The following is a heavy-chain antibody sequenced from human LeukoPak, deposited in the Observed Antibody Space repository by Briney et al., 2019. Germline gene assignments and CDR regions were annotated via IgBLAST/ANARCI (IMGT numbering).Heavy chain of an antibody. Sequence: ASVKVSCKASGYTFTSYDINWVRQATGQGLEWLGWMNPNSVNTGYAQKFQGRVTITINTSISTAYMELSSLRSEDTAVYYCAREDGGSSIDYWGQGTLVTVSS. D-gene: IGHD6-6*01. CDR1: GYTFTSYD. J-gene: IGHJ4*02. V-gene: IGHV1-8*01. CDR2: MNPNSVNT. CDR3: AREDGGSSIDY.